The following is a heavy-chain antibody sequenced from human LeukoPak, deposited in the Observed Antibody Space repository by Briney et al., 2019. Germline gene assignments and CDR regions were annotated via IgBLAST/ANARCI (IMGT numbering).Heavy chain of an antibody. CDR3: TTDSQLEPDAFDI. Sequence: GGSLRLSCAASGFTFSNACMSWVRQAPGKGLEWVGLIKSKTDAAPTDYAAPVKGRFTISRDHSKNTLYLQMNSLKTEDTAVYYCTTDSQLEPDAFDIWGQGTIVTVSS. J-gene: IGHJ3*02. CDR1: GFTFSNAC. CDR2: IKSKTDAAPT. D-gene: IGHD1-1*01. V-gene: IGHV3-15*01.